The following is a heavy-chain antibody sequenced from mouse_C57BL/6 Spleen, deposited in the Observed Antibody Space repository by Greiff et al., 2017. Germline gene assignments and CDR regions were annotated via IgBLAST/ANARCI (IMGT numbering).Heavy chain of an antibody. CDR2: ISYDGSN. D-gene: IGHD3-2*02. J-gene: IGHJ2*01. Sequence: EVKLVESGPGLVKPSQSLSLTCSVTGYSITSGYYWNWIRQFPGNKLEWMGYISYDGSNNYNPSLKNRISITRDTSKNQFFLKLNSVTTEDTATYYCARDGTAQALDYWGQGTTLTVSS. CDR3: ARDGTAQALDY. CDR1: GYSITSGYY. V-gene: IGHV3-6*01.